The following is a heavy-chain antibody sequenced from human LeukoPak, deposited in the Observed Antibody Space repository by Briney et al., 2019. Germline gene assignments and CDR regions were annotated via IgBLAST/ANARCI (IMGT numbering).Heavy chain of an antibody. CDR3: AKDTVAGTFDY. CDR1: GFTFSSYA. J-gene: IGHJ4*02. D-gene: IGHD6-19*01. V-gene: IGHV3-23*01. CDR2: IVGSGGGT. Sequence: GGSLRLSCAASGFTFSSYAMTWVRQAPGKGLGLEWVSTIVGSGGGTYYADSVKGRFTISRDNSKNTLYLQMNSLRAEDTAVYYCAKDTVAGTFDYWGQGTLVTVSS.